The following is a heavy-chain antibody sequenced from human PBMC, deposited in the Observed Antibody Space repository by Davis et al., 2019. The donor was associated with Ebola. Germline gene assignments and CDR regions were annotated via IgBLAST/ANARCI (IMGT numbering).Heavy chain of an antibody. Sequence: PGGSLRLSCAVYGGSFSGYYWGWIRQPPGKGLEWIGSIYYSGSTYYNPSLKSRVTISVDTSKNQFSLNLSSVTAADTAVYYCARHAVAGTYYYGMDVWGKGTTVTVSS. D-gene: IGHD6-19*01. J-gene: IGHJ6*04. CDR1: GGSFSGYY. CDR3: ARHAVAGTYYYGMDV. V-gene: IGHV4-39*01. CDR2: IYYSGST.